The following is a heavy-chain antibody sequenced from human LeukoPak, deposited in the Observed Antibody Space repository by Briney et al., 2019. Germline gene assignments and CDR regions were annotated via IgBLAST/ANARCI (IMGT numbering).Heavy chain of an antibody. CDR3: TTDLRQRIPFGY. Sequence: GGSLRLSCAASGFTFSSYSMNWVRQAPGKGLEWVAVIWYDGSNKYYADSVKGRFTISRDNSKNTLYLQMNSLKTEDTAMYYCTTDLRQRIPFGYWGQGTLVTVSS. J-gene: IGHJ4*02. D-gene: IGHD3-10*01. V-gene: IGHV3-33*08. CDR2: IWYDGSNK. CDR1: GFTFSSYS.